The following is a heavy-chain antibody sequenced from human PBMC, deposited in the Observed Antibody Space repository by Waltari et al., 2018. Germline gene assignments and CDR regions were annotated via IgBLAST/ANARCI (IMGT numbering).Heavy chain of an antibody. CDR2: IYYSGST. CDR3: ARYGYSYGGGLDY. Sequence: QVQLQESGPGLVKPSETLSLTCTVSGGSISSHYWSWIRQPPGKGLEWIGYIYYSGSTNYNPSLKGRVTISVDTSKNQFSLKLSSVTAADTAVYYCARYGYSYGGGLDYWGQGTLVTVSS. D-gene: IGHD5-18*01. J-gene: IGHJ4*02. V-gene: IGHV4-59*11. CDR1: GGSISSHY.